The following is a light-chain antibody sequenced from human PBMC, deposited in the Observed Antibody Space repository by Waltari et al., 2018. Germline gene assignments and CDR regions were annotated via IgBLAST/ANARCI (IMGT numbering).Light chain of an antibody. J-gene: IGKJ3*01. CDR1: QSVSSN. CDR2: AAS. Sequence: EIVLTQSQATLSLSPGERATLSCRASQSVSSNLAWYQHKPGQTPRLLIYAASNRATGIPARFSGSGSGTDFTLTISSLEPEDFAVYYCQQRSTWPEVTFGPGTKVDIK. CDR3: QQRSTWPEVT. V-gene: IGKV3-11*01.